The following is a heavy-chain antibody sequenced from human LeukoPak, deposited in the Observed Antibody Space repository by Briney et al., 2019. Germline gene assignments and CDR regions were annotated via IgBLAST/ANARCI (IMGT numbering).Heavy chain of an antibody. CDR1: GFTFSSYA. Sequence: PGGALRLSCAASGFTFSSYAMHWVRQAPGKGLEYVSAISSNGGSTYYANSVKGRFTISRDNAKNSLYLQMNSLRAEDTALYYCAKGGYYDLDAFDIWGQGTMVTVSS. CDR3: AKGGYYDLDAFDI. J-gene: IGHJ3*02. D-gene: IGHD1-26*01. CDR2: ISSNGGST. V-gene: IGHV3-64*01.